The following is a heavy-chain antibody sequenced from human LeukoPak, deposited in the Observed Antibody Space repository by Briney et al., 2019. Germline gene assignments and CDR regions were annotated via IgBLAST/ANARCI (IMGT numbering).Heavy chain of an antibody. V-gene: IGHV3-48*03. Sequence: GGSLRLSCAASGFTFSSCEMNWVRQAPGKGLEWVSYISSSGSTIYYADSVKGRFTISRDNAKNSLYLQMNSLRAEDTAVYYCARDLPLYSSGWYLGAFDIWGQGTMVTVSS. CDR3: ARDLPLYSSGWYLGAFDI. CDR1: GFTFSSCE. CDR2: ISSSGSTI. J-gene: IGHJ3*02. D-gene: IGHD6-19*01.